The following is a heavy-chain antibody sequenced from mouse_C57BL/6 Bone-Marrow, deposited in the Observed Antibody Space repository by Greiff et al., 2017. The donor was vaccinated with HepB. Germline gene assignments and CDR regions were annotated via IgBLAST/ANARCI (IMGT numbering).Heavy chain of an antibody. CDR1: GYTFTDYE. Sequence: VKLQESGAELVRPGASVTLSCKASGYTFTDYEMHWVKQTPVHGLEWIGAIDPETGGTAYNQKFKGKAILTADKSSSTAYMELRSLTSEDSAVYYCTMVYYYGSSCSYWYFDVWGTGTTVTVSS. D-gene: IGHD1-1*01. V-gene: IGHV1-15*01. CDR3: TMVYYYGSSCSYWYFDV. CDR2: IDPETGGT. J-gene: IGHJ1*03.